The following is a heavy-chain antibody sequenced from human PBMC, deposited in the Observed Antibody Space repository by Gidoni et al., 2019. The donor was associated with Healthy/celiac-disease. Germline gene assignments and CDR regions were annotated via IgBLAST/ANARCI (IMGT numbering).Heavy chain of an antibody. CDR1: GFTFSSYS. J-gene: IGHJ4*02. V-gene: IGHV3-21*01. D-gene: IGHD3-10*01. Sequence: EVQLVESGGGLVKPGGSLRLSCAASGFTFSSYSMNWVRQAPGKGLEWVSSISSSSSYIYYADSVKGRFTISRDNAKNSLYLQMNSLRAEDTAVYYCARALYGSGSYFFDYWGQGTLVTVSS. CDR2: ISSSSSYI. CDR3: ARALYGSGSYFFDY.